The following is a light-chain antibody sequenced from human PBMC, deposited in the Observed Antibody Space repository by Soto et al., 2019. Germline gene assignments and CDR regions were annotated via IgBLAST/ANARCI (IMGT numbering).Light chain of an antibody. J-gene: IGKJ2*01. Sequence: DLQMTQSPSTLSASVGDRVTITCRASQTISTWLAWYQQKPGKAPKLLIYKASSLESGVPSRFSGSGSGTEFTLTISSLQPDDFATYYCQHYKSYFYTFGQGTKLEIK. V-gene: IGKV1-5*03. CDR2: KAS. CDR1: QTISTW. CDR3: QHYKSYFYT.